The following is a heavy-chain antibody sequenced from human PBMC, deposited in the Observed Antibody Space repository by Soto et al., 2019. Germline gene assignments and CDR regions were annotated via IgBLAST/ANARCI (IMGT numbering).Heavy chain of an antibody. CDR3: ARAVTGSAHY. D-gene: IGHD1-20*01. V-gene: IGHV4-59*01. J-gene: IGHJ4*02. CDR2: IYYSGST. Sequence: LSLTCTVSGGSISSYYWSWIRQPPGKGLEWIGYIYYSGSTNYNPSLKSRVTISVDTSKNQFSLKLSSVTAADTAVYYCARAVTGSAHYSGRAPLFTVS. CDR1: GGSISSYY.